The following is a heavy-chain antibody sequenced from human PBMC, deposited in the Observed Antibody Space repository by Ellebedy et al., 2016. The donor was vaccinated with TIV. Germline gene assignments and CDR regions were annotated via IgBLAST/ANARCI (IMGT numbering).Heavy chain of an antibody. D-gene: IGHD1-26*01. Sequence: GGSLRLSCAASGFTFSSYSMNWVRQAPGKGLEWVSYISSSGSYIYYADSVKGRFIISRDNAKNSLYLQMNSLRAEDTAVYYCARDMALVGATLWFDPWGQGTLVTVPS. V-gene: IGHV3-21*01. CDR3: ARDMALVGATLWFDP. CDR1: GFTFSSYS. CDR2: ISSSGSYI. J-gene: IGHJ5*02.